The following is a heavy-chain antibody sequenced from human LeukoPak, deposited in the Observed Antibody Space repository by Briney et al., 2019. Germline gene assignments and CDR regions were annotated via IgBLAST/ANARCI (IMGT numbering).Heavy chain of an antibody. CDR3: ARKRANWFDP. D-gene: IGHD6-25*01. Sequence: ASVKVSCKASGYTFTSYDINWVRQATGQGLEWMGRINPNSGGTNYAQKFQGRVTMTRDTSISTAYMELSRLRSDDTAVYYCARKRANWFDPWGQGTLVTVSS. J-gene: IGHJ5*02. CDR2: INPNSGGT. CDR1: GYTFTSYD. V-gene: IGHV1-2*06.